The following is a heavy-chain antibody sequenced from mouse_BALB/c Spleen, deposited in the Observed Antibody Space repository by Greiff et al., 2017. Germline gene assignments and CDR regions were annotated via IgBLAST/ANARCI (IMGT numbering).Heavy chain of an antibody. CDR1: GYSFTGYN. J-gene: IGHJ2*01. D-gene: IGHD2-2*01. V-gene: IGHV1S135*01. CDR3: AREGYDGFDY. CDR2: IDPYNGGT. Sequence: VQLQQSGPELGKPGASVKISCKASGYSFTGYNMYWVKQSHRKSLEWIGYIDPYNGGTSYNQKSKGKATLTVDKSSSTAYMHLNSLTSEDSAIYYCAREGYDGFDYWGQGTTLTVSS.